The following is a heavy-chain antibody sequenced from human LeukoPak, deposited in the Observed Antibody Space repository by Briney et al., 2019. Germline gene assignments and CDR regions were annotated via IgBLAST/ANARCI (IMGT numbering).Heavy chain of an antibody. D-gene: IGHD6-13*01. CDR2: ISYDGSNK. CDR3: ARDHMEMGYSSSWPVYYFDY. Sequence: GGSLRLSCAASGFTFSSYGMHWVRQAPGKGLEWVAVISYDGSNKYYADSVKGRFTISRDNSKNTLYLQMNSLRAEDTAVYYCARDHMEMGYSSSWPVYYFDYWGQGTLVTVSS. J-gene: IGHJ4*02. CDR1: GFTFSSYG. V-gene: IGHV3-30*03.